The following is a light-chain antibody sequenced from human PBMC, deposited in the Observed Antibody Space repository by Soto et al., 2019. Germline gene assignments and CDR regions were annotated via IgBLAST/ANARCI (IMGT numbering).Light chain of an antibody. V-gene: IGKV3-15*01. CDR3: QQYNDWPPRWT. J-gene: IGKJ1*01. CDR2: SAS. CDR1: QSVSTY. Sequence: EIGMTQSPATLSVSPGERATLSCRASQSVSTYLAWYQQKPGQAPRLLIYSASTRATGIPARFSGGGYGTEFTLILSSLRSEDFAVYICQQYNDWPPRWTFGQGTKVEIK.